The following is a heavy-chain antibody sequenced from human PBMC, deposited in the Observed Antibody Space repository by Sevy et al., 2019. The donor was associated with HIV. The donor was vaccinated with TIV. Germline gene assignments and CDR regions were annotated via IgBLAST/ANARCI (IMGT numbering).Heavy chain of an antibody. CDR1: GFSFDSYG. J-gene: IGHJ6*03. V-gene: IGHV3-23*01. CDR3: AKGGGGHYDPDEIGYYFYYYNMDV. D-gene: IGHD3-22*01. CDR2: ISGSGTTT. Sequence: GGSLRLSCAVSGFSFDSYGMTWVRQAPGKGLEWVSGISGSGTTTYYADSVKGRFSISRDNSKNRLYLQMNSLRSEDTAIYYCAKGGGGHYDPDEIGYYFYYYNMDVWGKGTTVTVSS.